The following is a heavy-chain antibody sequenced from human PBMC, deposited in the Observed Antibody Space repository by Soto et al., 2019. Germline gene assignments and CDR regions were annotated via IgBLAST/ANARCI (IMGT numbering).Heavy chain of an antibody. J-gene: IGHJ4*02. Sequence: GGSLRLSCAASGFTFSSYAMHWVRQAPGKGLEWVAVISYDGSNKYYADSVKGRFTISRDNSKNTLYLQMNSLRAEDTAVYYCARGSIAVAGTAFDYFDYWGQGTLVTVSS. D-gene: IGHD6-19*01. CDR1: GFTFSSYA. CDR2: ISYDGSNK. CDR3: ARGSIAVAGTAFDYFDY. V-gene: IGHV3-30-3*01.